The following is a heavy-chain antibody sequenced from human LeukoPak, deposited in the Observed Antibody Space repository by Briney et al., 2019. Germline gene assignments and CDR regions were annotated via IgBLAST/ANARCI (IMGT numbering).Heavy chain of an antibody. CDR2: IYHSGNT. CDR1: GYSISSGYY. J-gene: IGHJ5*02. Sequence: SETLSLTCTVSGYSISSGYYWGWIRQPPGKALEWIGSIYHSGNTYYNPSLKSRVTISVDPSKNQFSLKLSSVTAADTAVYYCARAVGLCTSTSCYDWFDPWGQGTLVTVSS. CDR3: ARAVGLCTSTSCYDWFDP. D-gene: IGHD2-2*01. V-gene: IGHV4-38-2*02.